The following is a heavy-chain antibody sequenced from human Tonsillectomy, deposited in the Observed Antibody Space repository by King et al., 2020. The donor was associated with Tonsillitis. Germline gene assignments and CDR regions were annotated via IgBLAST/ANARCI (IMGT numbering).Heavy chain of an antibody. CDR3: AGEGYGSGSYYVDY. CDR1: GYSISSGYY. CDR2: IYHSGST. V-gene: IGHV4-38-2*02. Sequence: QLQESGPGLVKPSETLSLTCTVSGYSISSGYYWGWIRQPPGKGLEWIGSIYHSGSTYYNPSLKSRVTISVDTSKNQFSLKLSSVTAADTAVYYCAGEGYGSGSYYVDYWGQGTLVTVSS. D-gene: IGHD3-10*01. J-gene: IGHJ4*02.